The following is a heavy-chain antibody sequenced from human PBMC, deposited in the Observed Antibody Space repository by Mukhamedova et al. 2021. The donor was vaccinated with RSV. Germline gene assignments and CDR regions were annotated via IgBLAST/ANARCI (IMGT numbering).Heavy chain of an antibody. D-gene: IGHD5-24*01. CDR1: STW. Sequence: STWGSWVRQPPGKGLEWIGEIYHSGSTNYNPSLKSRVTISVDKSKNQFSLKLSSVTAADTAVYYCARGVLEKDLQFGFVPWFDPWGQG. CDR3: ARGVLEKDLQFGFVPWFDP. V-gene: IGHV4-4*02. CDR2: IYHSGST. J-gene: IGHJ5*02.